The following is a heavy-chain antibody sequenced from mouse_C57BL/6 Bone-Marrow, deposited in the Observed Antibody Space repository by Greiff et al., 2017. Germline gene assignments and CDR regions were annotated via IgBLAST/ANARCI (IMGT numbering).Heavy chain of an antibody. CDR3: ARDGPVYYGSSPFAY. J-gene: IGHJ3*01. Sequence: EVKLVESGGGLVKPGGSLKLSCAASGFTFSSYAMSWVRQTPEKRLEWVATISDGGSYTYYPDNVKGRFTISRDNAKNNLYLQISHLKSRDTTLYYCARDGPVYYGSSPFAYWGQGTLVTVSA. D-gene: IGHD1-1*01. V-gene: IGHV5-4*01. CDR1: GFTFSSYA. CDR2: ISDGGSYT.